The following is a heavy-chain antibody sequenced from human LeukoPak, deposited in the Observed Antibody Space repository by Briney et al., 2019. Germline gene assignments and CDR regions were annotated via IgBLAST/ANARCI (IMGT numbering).Heavy chain of an antibody. D-gene: IGHD3-10*01. CDR2: ISSSSSYI. V-gene: IGHV3-21*01. CDR1: KFTFSSYS. J-gene: IGHJ4*02. Sequence: GRSLRLSCAASKFTFSSYSMNWVRQAPGKGLEWVSSISSSSSYIYYADSVKGRFTISRDNGKNSLFLQMNSLRDEDTALYYCARVVMVRGVIRHFDYWGQGTLVTVSS. CDR3: ARVVMVRGVIRHFDY.